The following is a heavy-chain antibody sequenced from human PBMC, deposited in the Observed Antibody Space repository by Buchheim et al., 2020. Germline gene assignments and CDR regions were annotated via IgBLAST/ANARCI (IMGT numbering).Heavy chain of an antibody. CDR1: GYTFTTYY. V-gene: IGHV1-46*01. CDR2: VNPDSGDT. D-gene: IGHD3-3*01. Sequence: QVQLVQSGAEVKKPGASVKVSCMASGYTFTTYYILWVRLAPGQGLEWMGNVNPDSGDTRYAQKFQDRVTMTRDTSTATVYMELSSLRFEDTAVYNCARVGDWIGYLDYWGQGTL. J-gene: IGHJ4*02. CDR3: ARVGDWIGYLDY.